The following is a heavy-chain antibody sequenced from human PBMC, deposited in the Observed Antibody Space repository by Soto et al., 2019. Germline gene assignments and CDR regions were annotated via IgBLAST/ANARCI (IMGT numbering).Heavy chain of an antibody. CDR1: GFTFSSYG. J-gene: IGHJ3*02. V-gene: IGHV3-33*01. D-gene: IGHD2-15*01. CDR3: ARDARSIVVVVAATLGTGDAFDI. Sequence: QVQLVESGGGVVQPGRSLRLSCAASGFTFSSYGMHWVRQAPGKGLEWVAVIWYDGSNKYYAESVKGRFTISRDNSKNTLYLQMNSLRAEDTAVYYCARDARSIVVVVAATLGTGDAFDIWGQGTMVTVSS. CDR2: IWYDGSNK.